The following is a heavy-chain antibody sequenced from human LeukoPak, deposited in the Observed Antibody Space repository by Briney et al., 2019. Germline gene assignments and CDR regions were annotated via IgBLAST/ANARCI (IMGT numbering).Heavy chain of an antibody. D-gene: IGHD3-10*01. Sequence: NSSETLSLTCTVSGGPISSGSYYWNWIRQPAGKGLEWIGRIYTSGSTNYNPSLKSRVTISIDTSKNQFSLKLSSVTAADTAVYYCAREGLNMVRGVIPKEAWGWFDPWGQGTLVTVSS. CDR3: AREGLNMVRGVIPKEAWGWFDP. J-gene: IGHJ5*02. V-gene: IGHV4-61*02. CDR1: GGPISSGSYY. CDR2: IYTSGST.